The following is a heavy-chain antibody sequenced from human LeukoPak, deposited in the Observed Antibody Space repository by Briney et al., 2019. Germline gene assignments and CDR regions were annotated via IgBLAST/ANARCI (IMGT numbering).Heavy chain of an antibody. CDR2: IYYSGST. J-gene: IGHJ6*03. CDR1: GGSISSYY. CDR3: ARITVEMATIYYYYMDV. Sequence: SETLSLTCTVSGGSISSYYWSWIRQPPGKGLEWIGYIYYSGSTNYNPSLKSRVTISVDTSKNQFSLKLSSVTAADTAVYYCARITVEMATIYYYYMDVWGKGTTVTVPS. D-gene: IGHD5-24*01. V-gene: IGHV4-59*01.